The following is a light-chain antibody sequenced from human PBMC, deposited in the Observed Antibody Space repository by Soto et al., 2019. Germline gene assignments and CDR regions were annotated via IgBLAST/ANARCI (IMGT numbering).Light chain of an antibody. CDR2: GAS. CDR3: QQYGSSPRT. J-gene: IGKJ1*01. V-gene: IGKV3-20*01. CDR1: LTISDNY. Sequence: EIVLTHSPGTLSLSPGERATLSCRASLTISDNYLAWYQQKAGQAPRLVIFGASSRATGIPDRFSASGSGTDFTLTISRLEPEDFAVYYCQQYGSSPRTFGQGTKVDI.